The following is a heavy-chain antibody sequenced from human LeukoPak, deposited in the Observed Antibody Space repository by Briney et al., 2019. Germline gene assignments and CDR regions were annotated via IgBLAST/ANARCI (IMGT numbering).Heavy chain of an antibody. V-gene: IGHV4-4*02. Sequence: PSETLSLTCAVSGGSISSSNWWSWVRQPPGKGLEWIGEIYHSGSTNYNPSLKSRVTISVDKSKNQFSLKLSSVTAADTAVYYCARARSGSGWYWFDPWGQGTLVIVSS. CDR2: IYHSGST. CDR3: ARARSGSGWYWFDP. J-gene: IGHJ5*02. D-gene: IGHD6-19*01. CDR1: GGSISSSNW.